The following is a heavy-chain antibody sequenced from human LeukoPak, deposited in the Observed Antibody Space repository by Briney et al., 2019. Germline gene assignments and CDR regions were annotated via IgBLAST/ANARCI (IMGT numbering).Heavy chain of an antibody. CDR3: ARVRFLEWLSISDFDY. Sequence: GGSLRLSCAASGFIFSTYCMSWVRQAPGKGLEWVANIKQDGSGKYYVDSVKGRFTISRDNAKNSLYLQMSSLRAEDTAVYYCARVRFLEWLSISDFDYWGQGTLVTVSS. J-gene: IGHJ4*02. CDR2: IKQDGSGK. CDR1: GFIFSTYC. V-gene: IGHV3-7*01. D-gene: IGHD3-3*01.